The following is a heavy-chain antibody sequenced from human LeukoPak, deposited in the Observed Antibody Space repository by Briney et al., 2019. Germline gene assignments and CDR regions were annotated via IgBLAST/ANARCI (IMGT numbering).Heavy chain of an antibody. CDR2: IDPSGGST. D-gene: IGHD1-26*01. J-gene: IGHJ4*02. CDR1: GYTFANYY. V-gene: IGHV1-46*01. Sequence: ASVKVSCKASGYTFANYYMHWVRQAPGQGLEWMGIIDPSGGSTSYAQKFQGRVTMTRDTSTSTVCMELSSLRFEDTAVYYCARNREGPGLGNFDYWGQGTLVTVSS. CDR3: ARNREGPGLGNFDY.